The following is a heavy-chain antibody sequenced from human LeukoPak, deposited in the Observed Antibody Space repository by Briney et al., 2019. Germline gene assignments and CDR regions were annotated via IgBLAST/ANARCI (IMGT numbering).Heavy chain of an antibody. J-gene: IGHJ4*02. D-gene: IGHD4-17*01. CDR2: IYYRGST. V-gene: IGHV4-59*01. CDR3: ARVDYTVSPPYYFDY. Sequence: SETLSLTCTVSGGSISTYYWSWIRQPPGKRLEWIGYIYYRGSTNYNPSLKSRVTISVDTSKNQFSLKVTSVTAADTAIYYCARVDYTVSPPYYFDYWGQGTLVTVSS. CDR1: GGSISTYY.